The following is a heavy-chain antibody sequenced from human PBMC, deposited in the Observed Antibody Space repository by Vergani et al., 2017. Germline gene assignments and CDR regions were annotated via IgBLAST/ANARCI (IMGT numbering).Heavy chain of an antibody. V-gene: IGHV3-73*02. D-gene: IGHD3-22*01. CDR2: IRSKANSYAT. CDR1: GFTFSGSA. J-gene: IGHJ4*02. Sequence: EVQLVESGGGLVQPGGSLKLSCAASGFTFSGSAMHWVRQASGKGLEWVGRIRSKANSYATAYAASVKGRFTISRDDSKNTAYLRMNSLKTEDTAVYYCTRHSYYDSSGYYWNFDYWGQGTLVTVSS. CDR3: TRHSYYDSSGYYWNFDY.